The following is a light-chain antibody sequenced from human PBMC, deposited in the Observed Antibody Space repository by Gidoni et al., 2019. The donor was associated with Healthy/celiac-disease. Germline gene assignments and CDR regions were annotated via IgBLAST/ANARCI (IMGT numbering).Light chain of an antibody. CDR3: QQYGSSPVA. J-gene: IGKJ5*01. CDR1: QSVSSSY. Sequence: ELALTQSPGTLSLSPGERATLSCRASQSVSSSYLAWYQQKPGQAPGLLIYGASSRATGIPDRFSSSGSGTDFTLTISRLEPEDFAVYYYQQYGSSPVAFGQGTRLEIK. CDR2: GAS. V-gene: IGKV3-20*01.